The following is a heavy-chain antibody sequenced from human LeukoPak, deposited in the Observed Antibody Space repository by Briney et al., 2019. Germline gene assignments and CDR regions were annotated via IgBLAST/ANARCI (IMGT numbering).Heavy chain of an antibody. J-gene: IGHJ5*02. CDR3: ARGAETLEWFDP. CDR1: GYTFTSYD. CDR2: MNPNSGNT. D-gene: IGHD1-1*01. V-gene: IGHV1-8*01. Sequence: ASVKVSCKASGYTFTSYDINWVRQATGQGLEWMGWMNPNSGNTGYAQKFQGRVTMTRNTSISTAYMELSSLRSEDTAVYYCARGAETLEWFDPWGQGTLVTVSS.